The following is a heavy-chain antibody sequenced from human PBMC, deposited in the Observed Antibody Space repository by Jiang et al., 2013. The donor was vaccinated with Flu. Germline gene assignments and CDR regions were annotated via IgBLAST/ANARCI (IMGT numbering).Heavy chain of an antibody. V-gene: IGHV1-2*02. D-gene: IGHD3-10*01. CDR2: INPNSGGT. J-gene: IGHJ4*02. CDR1: GYTFTGYY. CDR3: AGGPQWFGYY. Sequence: SGYTFTGYYMHWVRQAPGQGLEWMGWINPNSGGTNYAQKFQGRVTITADESTSTAYMELSSLRSEDTAVYYCAGGPQWFGYYWGQGTLVTVSS.